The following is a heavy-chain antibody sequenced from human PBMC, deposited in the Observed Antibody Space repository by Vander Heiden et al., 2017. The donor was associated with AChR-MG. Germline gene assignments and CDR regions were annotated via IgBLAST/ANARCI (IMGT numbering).Heavy chain of an antibody. D-gene: IGHD3-22*01. CDR2: IWYDGSNK. CDR1: GFTFSSYG. J-gene: IGHJ3*02. Sequence: QVQLVESGGGVVQPGRSLRLSCAASGFTFSSYGLHWVRQAPGKGLEWVAVIWYDGSNKYYADSVKGRFTISRDNSKNTLYLQMNSLRAEDTAVYYCARDQVPENYDTLGDAFDIWGQGTMVTVSS. V-gene: IGHV3-33*01. CDR3: ARDQVPENYDTLGDAFDI.